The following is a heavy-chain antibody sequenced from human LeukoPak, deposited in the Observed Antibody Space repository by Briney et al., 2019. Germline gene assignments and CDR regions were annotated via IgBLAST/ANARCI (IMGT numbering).Heavy chain of an antibody. Sequence: GGSLRLSCAASGFTFSSYSMNWVRQAPGKGLEWVSSISSSSSYIYYADSVKGRFTISRDNAKNSLYLQMNSLRAKDTAVYYCAGSYFLLRYFQHWGQGTLVTVSS. CDR3: AGSYFLLRYFQH. CDR2: ISSSSSYI. V-gene: IGHV3-21*01. CDR1: GFTFSSYS. D-gene: IGHD1-26*01. J-gene: IGHJ1*01.